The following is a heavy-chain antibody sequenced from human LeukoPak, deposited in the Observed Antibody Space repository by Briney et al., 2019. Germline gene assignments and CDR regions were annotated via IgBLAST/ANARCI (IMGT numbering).Heavy chain of an antibody. D-gene: IGHD1-26*01. CDR2: ISSSSSYI. J-gene: IGHJ4*02. CDR1: GFTFSSYS. Sequence: PGGSLRLSCAASGFTFSSYSMNWVRQAPGKGLEWVSSISSSSSYIYYADSVKGRFTISRDNAKNSLYLQMNSLRAEDTAVYYCAREEGATPSLDYWGQGTLVTVSS. V-gene: IGHV3-21*01. CDR3: AREEGATPSLDY.